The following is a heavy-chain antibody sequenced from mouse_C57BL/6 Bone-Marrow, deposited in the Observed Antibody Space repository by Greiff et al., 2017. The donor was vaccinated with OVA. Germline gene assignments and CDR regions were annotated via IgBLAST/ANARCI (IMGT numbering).Heavy chain of an antibody. J-gene: IGHJ3*01. Sequence: VQLQQPGAELVKPGASVKLSCKASGYTFTSYWMQWVKQRPGQGFEWIGEIDPSDSYTNYNQKFKGKATLTVDTSSSTAYMQLSSLTSEDSAVYYCARRAYSNSFAYWGQGTLVTVSA. CDR3: ARRAYSNSFAY. CDR1: GYTFTSYW. D-gene: IGHD2-5*01. V-gene: IGHV1-50*01. CDR2: IDPSDSYT.